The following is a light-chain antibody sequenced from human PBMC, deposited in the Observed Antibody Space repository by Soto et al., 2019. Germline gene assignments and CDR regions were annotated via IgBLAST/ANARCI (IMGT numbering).Light chain of an antibody. CDR1: SSDVGSYDL. CDR2: EVS. Sequence: QSALTQPASVSGSPGQSITISCTGTSSDVGSYDLISWYQQHPGKPPKLLLYEVSERPSGVSIRFSGSKSGNTASLTISGLQAEDEADYYCCSYATPRLFGGGTKLTV. V-gene: IGLV2-23*02. CDR3: CSYATPRL. J-gene: IGLJ2*01.